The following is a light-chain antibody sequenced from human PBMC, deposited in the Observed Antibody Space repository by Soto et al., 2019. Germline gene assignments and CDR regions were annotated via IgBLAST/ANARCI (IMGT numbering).Light chain of an antibody. CDR3: QQYNNWHSWT. J-gene: IGKJ1*01. CDR1: QSVSSN. V-gene: IGKV3-15*01. Sequence: EIVMTQSPATLSVSPGERATLSCRASQSVSSNLAWYQQKPGQAPRLLIYGASTRATGIPARFSGSGSGTEFTLTISSLQSEDFAVYYCQQYNNWHSWTFGKGTKV. CDR2: GAS.